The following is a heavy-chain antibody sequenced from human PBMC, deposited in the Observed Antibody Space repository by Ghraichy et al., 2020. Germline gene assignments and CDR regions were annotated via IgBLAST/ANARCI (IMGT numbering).Heavy chain of an antibody. J-gene: IGHJ3*02. Sequence: SETLSLTCAVYGGSFSGYYWSWIRQPPGKGLEWIGEINHSGSTNYNPSLKSRVTISVDTSKNQFSLKLSSVTAADTAVYYCARGGTVSEGGGDAFDIWGQGTMVTVSS. D-gene: IGHD1-14*01. V-gene: IGHV4-34*01. CDR3: ARGGTVSEGGGDAFDI. CDR1: GGSFSGYY. CDR2: INHSGST.